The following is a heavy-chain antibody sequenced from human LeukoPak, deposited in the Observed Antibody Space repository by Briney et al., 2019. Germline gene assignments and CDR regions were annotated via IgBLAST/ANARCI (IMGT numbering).Heavy chain of an antibody. J-gene: IGHJ4*02. CDR1: GFTFSTYA. CDR3: ARSNTWRGSFDY. Sequence: GGSLRLSCAASGFTFSTYAMSWVRQAPGKGLEWVSGITNTGGVTLYADSVKGRFTISRDNAKNSLYLQMNSLRAEDTAVYYCARSNTWRGSFDYWGQGTLVTVSS. CDR2: ITNTGGVT. V-gene: IGHV3-21*04. D-gene: IGHD3-10*01.